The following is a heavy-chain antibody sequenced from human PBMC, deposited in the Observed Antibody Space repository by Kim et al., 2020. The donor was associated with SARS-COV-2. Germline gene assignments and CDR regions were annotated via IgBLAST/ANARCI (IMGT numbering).Heavy chain of an antibody. CDR3: ARDLSRQWYGFIDY. D-gene: IGHD6-19*01. V-gene: IGHV3-7*03. CDR2: IKQDATEK. Sequence: GGSLRLSCAASGFTFSSYWMSWVRQAPGKGLEWVANIKQDATEKHYVHSVKGRFTVSRDNAKNSVFLEMSSLRVEDTAVYYCARDLSRQWYGFIDYWGQGTLVTVSS. CDR1: GFTFSSYW. J-gene: IGHJ4*02.